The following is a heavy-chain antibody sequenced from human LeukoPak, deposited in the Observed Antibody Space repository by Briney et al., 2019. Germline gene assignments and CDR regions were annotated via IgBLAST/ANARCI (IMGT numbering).Heavy chain of an antibody. CDR3: ARVGTYYYDSSGYYYSGIGLGYFDY. CDR1: GYTFTSYG. J-gene: IGHJ4*02. CDR2: ISAYNGNT. D-gene: IGHD3-22*01. V-gene: IGHV1-18*01. Sequence: ASVKVSCKASGYTFTSYGISWVRQAPGQGLEWMGWISAYNGNTNYAQKLQGRVTMTTDTSPSTAYMELRSLRSDDTAVYYCARVGTYYYDSSGYYYSGIGLGYFDYWGQGTLVTVSS.